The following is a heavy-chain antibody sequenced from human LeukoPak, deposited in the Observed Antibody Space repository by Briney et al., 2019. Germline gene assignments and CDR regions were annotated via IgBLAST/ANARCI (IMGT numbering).Heavy chain of an antibody. D-gene: IGHD3-3*01. CDR3: ARVRITIFGVVATNDAFDI. J-gene: IGHJ3*02. Sequence: GGSLRLSCAASGFTFSSYWMSWVRQAPGKGLEWVANIKQDGSEKYYVDSVKGRFTISRDNAKNSLYLQMNSLRAEDTAVYYRARVRITIFGVVATNDAFDIWGQGTMVTVSS. V-gene: IGHV3-7*01. CDR2: IKQDGSEK. CDR1: GFTFSSYW.